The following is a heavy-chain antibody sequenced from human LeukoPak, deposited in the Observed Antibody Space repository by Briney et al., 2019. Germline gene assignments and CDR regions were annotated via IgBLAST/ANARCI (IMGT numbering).Heavy chain of an antibody. CDR3: ASEGWNYVAGY. Sequence: ASVKVSCKASGYTFTGYYMHWVRQAPGQGLEWMGWINPNSGGTSYAQKFQGRVTMTRDTSISTAYMELSRLRSDDTAVYYCASEGWNYVAGYWGQGTLVTVSS. J-gene: IGHJ4*02. V-gene: IGHV1-2*02. D-gene: IGHD1-7*01. CDR2: INPNSGGT. CDR1: GYTFTGYY.